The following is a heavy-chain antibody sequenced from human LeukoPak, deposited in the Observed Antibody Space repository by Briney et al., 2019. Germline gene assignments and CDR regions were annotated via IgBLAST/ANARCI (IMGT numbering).Heavy chain of an antibody. CDR2: IREDGSEI. J-gene: IGHJ4*02. V-gene: IGHV3-7*01. Sequence: GGSLRLSCVGSGFTFNTYWMNWVRQAPGKGLEWVANIREDGSEIYYLDSVKGRFTIFRDNAKNSLYLQMNGLRAEDTAVYYCARHLAHLDYWGQGTLVTVSS. CDR1: GFTFNTYW. CDR3: ARHLAHLDY.